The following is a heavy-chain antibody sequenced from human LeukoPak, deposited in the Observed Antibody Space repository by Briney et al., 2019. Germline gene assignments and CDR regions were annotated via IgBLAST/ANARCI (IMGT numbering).Heavy chain of an antibody. J-gene: IGHJ4*02. Sequence: GGSLRLSCAASGFTFSSYPMTWVRQAPGKGLERVSTISGSGGSTYYADSVKGRFTISRDNAKNTLSLQMSSLRAEDTAVYYCAKEGSSGWIPTRHFDHWGLGTLVTVSS. D-gene: IGHD6-19*01. CDR1: GFTFSSYP. CDR2: ISGSGGST. CDR3: AKEGSSGWIPTRHFDH. V-gene: IGHV3-23*01.